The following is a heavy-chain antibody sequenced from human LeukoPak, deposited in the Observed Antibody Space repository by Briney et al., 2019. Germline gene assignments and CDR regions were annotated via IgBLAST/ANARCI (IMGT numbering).Heavy chain of an antibody. D-gene: IGHD3-10*01. Sequence: SQTLSLTCTVSGGSISSGSYYWSWIRQPAGKGLEWIGRIYTSGTTNYNPSLKSRVTISVDKSKNQFSLKLSSVTAADTAVYYCARGSMVRGLGYWGQGTLVTVSS. CDR2: IYTSGTT. V-gene: IGHV4-61*02. J-gene: IGHJ4*02. CDR1: GGSISSGSYY. CDR3: ARGSMVRGLGY.